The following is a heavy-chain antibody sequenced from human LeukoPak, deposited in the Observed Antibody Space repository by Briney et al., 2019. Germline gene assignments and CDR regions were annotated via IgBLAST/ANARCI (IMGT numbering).Heavy chain of an antibody. J-gene: IGHJ6*03. CDR1: GGTFSSYA. CDR3: ARTGHSSSWSYYYYYMDV. CDR2: IIPILGIA. V-gene: IGHV1-69*04. Sequence: ASVKVSCKASGGTFSSYAISWVRQAPGQGLEWMGRIIPILGIANYAQKFQGRVTITADKSTSTAYMELSSLRSEDTAVYYCARTGHSSSWSYYYYYMDVWGKGTTVTVSS. D-gene: IGHD6-13*01.